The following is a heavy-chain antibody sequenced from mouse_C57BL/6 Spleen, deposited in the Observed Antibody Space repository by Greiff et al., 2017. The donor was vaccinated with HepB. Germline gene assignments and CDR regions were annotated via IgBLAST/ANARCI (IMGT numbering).Heavy chain of an antibody. CDR3: ARQGHYAMDY. CDR1: GYSITSGYD. CDR2: ISYSGST. J-gene: IGHJ4*01. Sequence: VQLKESGPGMVKPSQSLSLTCTVTGYSITSGYDWHWIRHLPGNKLEWMGYISYSGSTNYNPSLKSRISITHDTSKNHVFLKLNSVTTEDTATYYCARQGHYAMDYWGQGTSVTVSS. V-gene: IGHV3-1*01. D-gene: IGHD3-3*01.